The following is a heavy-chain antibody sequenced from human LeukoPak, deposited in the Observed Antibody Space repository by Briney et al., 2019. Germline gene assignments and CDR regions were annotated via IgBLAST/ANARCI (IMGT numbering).Heavy chain of an antibody. Sequence: GGSLRVSCEASGFTFGTYGMTWVRQAPGKGLEWVSGITGSSTWTYYADSVRGRFTISGDNSKNTLHLQMDSLRAEDTAIYYCARELVSLGTGYFDLWGRGTLVTVSS. J-gene: IGHJ2*01. V-gene: IGHV3-23*01. D-gene: IGHD7-27*01. CDR3: ARELVSLGTGYFDL. CDR2: ITGSSTWT. CDR1: GFTFGTYG.